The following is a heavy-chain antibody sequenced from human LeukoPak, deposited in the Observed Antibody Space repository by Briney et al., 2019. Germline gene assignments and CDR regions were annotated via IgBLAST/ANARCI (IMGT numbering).Heavy chain of an antibody. V-gene: IGHV4-39*01. CDR3: ARPATVTTSFWYFDL. CDR2: IFYSGST. J-gene: IGHJ2*01. CDR1: GGSISTSSYY. D-gene: IGHD4-17*01. Sequence: SETLSLTCTISGGSISTSSYYWGWIRQPPGKGLEWIGSIFYSGSTYYNPSLKSRVTISVDTSKNQFSLNLSSVTAADTAVYYCARPATVTTSFWYFDLWVRGTLVTVSS.